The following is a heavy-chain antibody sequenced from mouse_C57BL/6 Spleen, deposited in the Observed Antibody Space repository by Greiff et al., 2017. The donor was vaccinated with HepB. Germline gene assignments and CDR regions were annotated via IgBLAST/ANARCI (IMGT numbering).Heavy chain of an antibody. J-gene: IGHJ3*01. D-gene: IGHD1-1*01. CDR2: IYPSDSET. CDR3: ASDYYGSSYWFAY. V-gene: IGHV1-61*01. Sequence: QVQLKQSGAELVRPGSSVKLSCKASGYTFTSYWMDWVKQRPGQGLEWIGNIYPSDSETHYNQKFKDKATLTVDKSSSTAYMQLSSLTSEDSAVYYCASDYYGSSYWFAYWGQGTLVTVSA. CDR1: GYTFTSYW.